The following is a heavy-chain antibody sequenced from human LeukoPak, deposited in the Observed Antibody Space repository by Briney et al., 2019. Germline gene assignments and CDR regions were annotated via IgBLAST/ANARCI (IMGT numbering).Heavy chain of an antibody. D-gene: IGHD6-6*01. CDR2: INPVDGST. J-gene: IGHJ4*02. Sequence: GASVKVSCKASGYTFNNYGISWVRQAPGQGLEWMGIINPVDGSTSFAHLFQGRVTMSRDTSTSTVYMELSSLRSEDTAMYYCARYSTSSGFDYWGQGILVTVSS. CDR3: ARYSTSSGFDY. CDR1: GYTFNNYG. V-gene: IGHV1-46*02.